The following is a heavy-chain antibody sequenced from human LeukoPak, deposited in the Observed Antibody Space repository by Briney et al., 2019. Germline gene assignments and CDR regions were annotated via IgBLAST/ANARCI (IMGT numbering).Heavy chain of an antibody. V-gene: IGHV4-30-2*01. J-gene: IGHJ6*02. CDR2: IYHSGST. CDR1: GVSISSGGYS. Sequence: SETLSLTCAVSGVSISSGGYSWRWIRQPPGKGLEWIVYIYHSGSTYYNPSLKSRVTISVDRSKNQFPLKLSSVTAADTAVYYCARAPRPYYYGMDVWGQGTTVTVSS. CDR3: ARAPRPYYYGMDV.